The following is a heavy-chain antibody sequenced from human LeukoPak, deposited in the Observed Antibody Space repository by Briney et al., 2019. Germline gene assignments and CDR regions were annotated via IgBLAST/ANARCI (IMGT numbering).Heavy chain of an antibody. CDR2: INPTSGGP. CDR1: GYTFTDYY. Sequence: GASVKVSCKASGYTFTDYYMHWVRQTPGQGLEWMGWINPTSGGPHYAQRFQGRVTMTRDTSISTAYMELRRLRSDDTAVYYCARLITMIGDAFDIWGQGTMVTVSS. CDR3: ARLITMIGDAFDI. V-gene: IGHV1-2*02. D-gene: IGHD3-22*01. J-gene: IGHJ3*02.